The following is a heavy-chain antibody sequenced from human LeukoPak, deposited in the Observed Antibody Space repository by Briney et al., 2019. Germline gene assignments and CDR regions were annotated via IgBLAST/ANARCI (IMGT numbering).Heavy chain of an antibody. CDR1: GYTFTSYY. J-gene: IGHJ4*02. V-gene: IGHV1-46*01. D-gene: IGHD6-13*01. Sequence: ASVKVSCKASGYTFTSYYMHWVRQAPGQGLEWMGIINPSGGSTSYAQKFQGRVTMTRDTSISTVYMEVSRLTSDDTAVYYCARDNNGYSFEYWGQGTLVAVSS. CDR3: ARDNNGYSFEY. CDR2: INPSGGST.